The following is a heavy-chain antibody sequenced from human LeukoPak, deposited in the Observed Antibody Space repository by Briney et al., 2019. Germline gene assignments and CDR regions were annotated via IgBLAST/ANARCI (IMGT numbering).Heavy chain of an antibody. CDR3: VRDNPRCCGVIPANIDDY. J-gene: IGHJ4*02. CDR1: GFSFSRDS. Sequence: GGSLRLSCVASGFSFSRDSMNWVRQAPGKGLEWISYISYDSMTKYYADSVRGRFTISRDSAKDSLYLQMHSLRAEDTAVYYCVRDNPRCCGVIPANIDDYWGQGTLVTVSS. V-gene: IGHV3-48*01. D-gene: IGHD2-15*01. CDR2: ISYDSMTK.